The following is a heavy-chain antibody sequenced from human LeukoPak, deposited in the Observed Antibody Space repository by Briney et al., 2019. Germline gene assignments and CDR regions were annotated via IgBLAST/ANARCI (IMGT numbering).Heavy chain of an antibody. J-gene: IGHJ4*02. CDR2: ISYDGSNK. V-gene: IGHV3-30*03. Sequence: PGGSLRLSCAASGFTFSSYGMHWVRQAPGKGLEWVAVISYDGSNKYYADSVKGRFTISRDNSKNTLYLQMNSLRAEDTAVYYCARDGQWLRDFDYWGQGTLVTVSS. CDR1: GFTFSSYG. CDR3: ARDGQWLRDFDY. D-gene: IGHD5-12*01.